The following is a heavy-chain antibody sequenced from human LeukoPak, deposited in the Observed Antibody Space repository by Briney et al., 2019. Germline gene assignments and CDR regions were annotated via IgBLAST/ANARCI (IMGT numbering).Heavy chain of an antibody. D-gene: IGHD3-22*01. CDR2: ISSSSSYI. J-gene: IGHJ4*02. Sequence: PGGSLRLSCAASGFTFSSYSMNWVRQAPGKGLEWVSSISSSSSYIYYADSVKGRFTISRDNAKNSLYLQMNSLRAEDTAVYYCARDVMRWARYYYDSSGPDYWGQGTLVTVSS. CDR1: GFTFSSYS. CDR3: ARDVMRWARYYYDSSGPDY. V-gene: IGHV3-21*01.